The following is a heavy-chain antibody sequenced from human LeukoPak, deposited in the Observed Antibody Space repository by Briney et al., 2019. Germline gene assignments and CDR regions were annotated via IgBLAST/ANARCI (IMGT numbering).Heavy chain of an antibody. Sequence: PSETLSLTCAVYGGSFSGYYWSWIRQPPGKGLEWIGEINHSGSTNYNPSLKSRVTISVDTSKNQFSLKLSSVTAADTAVYYCARDGAGEFDYWGQGTLVTVSS. J-gene: IGHJ4*02. D-gene: IGHD4/OR15-4a*01. CDR1: GGSFSGYY. CDR2: INHSGST. V-gene: IGHV4-34*01. CDR3: ARDGAGEFDY.